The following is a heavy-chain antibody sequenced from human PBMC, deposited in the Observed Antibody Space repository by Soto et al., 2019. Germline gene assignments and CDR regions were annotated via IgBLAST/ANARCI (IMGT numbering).Heavy chain of an antibody. CDR1: GYTFTNYA. CDR2: INAGNGNT. D-gene: IGHD6-19*01. Sequence: ASVKVSCKASGYTFTNYAMHWVRQAPGQRLEWMGWINAGNGNTKYSQNFQGRVTITSDTSANTAYMELSSLRFEDTAVYYCARPTQQWLAVWGQGTLVTSPQ. J-gene: IGHJ4*02. V-gene: IGHV1-3*01. CDR3: ARPTQQWLAV.